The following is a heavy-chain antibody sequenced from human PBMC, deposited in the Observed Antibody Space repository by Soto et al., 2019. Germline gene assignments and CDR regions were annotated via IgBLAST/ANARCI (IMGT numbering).Heavy chain of an antibody. J-gene: IGHJ6*02. D-gene: IGHD2-21*02. CDR2: ISGTISTR. V-gene: IGHV3-48*02. CDR1: GFSFSTYS. CDR3: ATLGGCGGDCKYLYGLDV. Sequence: EVQLVESGGGLVQPGGSLRLSCAASGFSFSTYSMHWVRQAPGKGLEWVSYISGTISTRYYADSVRGRFTISRDNARNSLYLQMDSLRDDDTAVYYCATLGGCGGDCKYLYGLDVWGQGTTVTVSS.